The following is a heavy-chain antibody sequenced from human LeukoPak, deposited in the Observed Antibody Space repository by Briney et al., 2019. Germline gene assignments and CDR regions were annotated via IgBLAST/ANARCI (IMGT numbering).Heavy chain of an antibody. CDR3: TRVGVGGY. CDR2: ISPDGRDK. J-gene: IGHJ4*02. CDR1: GFTFSSYG. D-gene: IGHD3-16*01. Sequence: PGGSLRLSCAASGFTFSSYGMHWVRQAPGKGLEWVANISPDGRDKYYVDSVKGRFTISRDNAKDSLFLQMNSLRAEDTAMYFCTRVGVGGYWGQGTLVTVSS. V-gene: IGHV3-7*01.